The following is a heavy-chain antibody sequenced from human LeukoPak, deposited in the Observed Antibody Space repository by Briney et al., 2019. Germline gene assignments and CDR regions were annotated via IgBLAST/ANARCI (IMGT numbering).Heavy chain of an antibody. Sequence: ASVKVSCKASGYTFTGYYMHWVRQAPGQGLEWMGWINPNSGGTNYAQKFQGRVTMTRDTSISTAYMELSRLRSDDTAVYYCARVRSFIDAFDIWGQGTMVTVSS. CDR1: GYTFTGYY. CDR3: ARVRSFIDAFDI. V-gene: IGHV1-2*02. CDR2: INPNSGGT. J-gene: IGHJ3*02.